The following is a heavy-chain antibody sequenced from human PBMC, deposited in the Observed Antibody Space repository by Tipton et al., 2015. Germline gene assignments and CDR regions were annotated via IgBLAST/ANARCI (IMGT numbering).Heavy chain of an antibody. Sequence: TLSLTCTVSGTYLSGFYWTWIRQPPGKGLEWIGYIRYSGATNYKPSLRGRVSISLDMSKNQFSLKLRSVTAADTAMYFSARENAYYYGMDVWGQGTTVTVSS. CDR2: IRYSGAT. V-gene: IGHV4-59*01. D-gene: IGHD1-1*01. J-gene: IGHJ6*02. CDR3: ARENAYYYGMDV. CDR1: GTYLSGFY.